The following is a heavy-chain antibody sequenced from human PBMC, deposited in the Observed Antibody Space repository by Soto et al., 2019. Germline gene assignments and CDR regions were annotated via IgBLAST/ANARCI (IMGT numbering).Heavy chain of an antibody. Sequence: QVQLVQSGAEVKKPGSSVKVSCKASGGTFSSYAISWVRQAPGQGLEWMGGIIPIFGTANYAQKFQGRVTITADESTSTSFIALRTLGSEANAVYFCASDCSGGSYCSTYYCGMEFSGQVSTLTV. D-gene: IGHD2-15*01. CDR1: GGTFSSYA. CDR3: ASDCSGGSYCSTYYCGMEF. J-gene: IGHJ6*02. V-gene: IGHV1-69*12. CDR2: IIPIFGTA.